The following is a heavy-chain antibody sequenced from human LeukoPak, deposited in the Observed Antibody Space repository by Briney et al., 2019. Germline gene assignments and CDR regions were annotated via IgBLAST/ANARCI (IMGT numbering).Heavy chain of an antibody. J-gene: IGHJ5*02. Sequence: GGSLRLSCAASGFTFSSYSMNWVRQAPGKGLEWVSSISSSSSYIYYADSVKGRFTISRDNAKNSLYLQMNSLRAEDTAVYYCARDSGIVGVVSGWFDPWGQGTLVTVSS. CDR3: ARDSGIVGVVSGWFDP. CDR1: GFTFSSYS. CDR2: ISSSSSYI. D-gene: IGHD2-2*01. V-gene: IGHV3-21*01.